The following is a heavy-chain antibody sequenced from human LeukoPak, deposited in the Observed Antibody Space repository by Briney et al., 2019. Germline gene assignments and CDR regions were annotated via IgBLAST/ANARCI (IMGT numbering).Heavy chain of an antibody. Sequence: PGGSLRLSCGASGFTVSTNYMSXXXXXPGXXXXXXXXXYXXGSTYYXXXXXXXXXIXRXXSKNTLYLQMNSLRAEDTAVYYCASYRYGSSFAFDIWGQGTMVTVSS. CDR2: XYXXGST. CDR1: GFTVSTNY. D-gene: IGHD6-6*01. V-gene: IGHV3-66*01. J-gene: IGHJ3*02. CDR3: ASYRYGSSFAFDI.